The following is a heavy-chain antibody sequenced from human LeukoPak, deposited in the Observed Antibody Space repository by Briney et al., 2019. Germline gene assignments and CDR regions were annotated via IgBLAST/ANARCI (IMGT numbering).Heavy chain of an antibody. CDR3: AREAGTGYFQH. CDR2: IYYSGST. CDR1: GGSISSYY. V-gene: IGHV4-59*01. Sequence: SETLSLTCTVSGGSISSYYWSWIRQPPGKGLEWIGYIYYSGSTSYNPSLKSRVTISVDTSKNQSSLKLSSVTAADTAVYYCAREAGTGYFQHWGQGTLVTVSS. D-gene: IGHD6-13*01. J-gene: IGHJ1*01.